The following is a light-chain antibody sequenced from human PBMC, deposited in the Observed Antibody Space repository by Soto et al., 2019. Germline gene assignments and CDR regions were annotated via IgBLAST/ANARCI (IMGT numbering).Light chain of an antibody. J-gene: IGKJ3*01. CDR1: QSISSW. CDR2: DAS. V-gene: IGKV1-5*01. CDR3: QQYNSYSLT. Sequence: DIQMTQSPSTLSASVGDRVTITCRASQSISSWLAWYQQKPGKAPKLLIYDASSCESGVPSRFSGSGSGTEFAITISSLQPDDFAADYCQQYNSYSLTFGPGTKVDIK.